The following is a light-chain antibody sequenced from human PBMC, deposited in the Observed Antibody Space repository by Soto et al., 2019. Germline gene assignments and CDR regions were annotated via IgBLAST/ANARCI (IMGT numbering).Light chain of an antibody. CDR1: SNDVGSYNL. CDR2: EDT. Sequence: QSALTQPASVSGSPGQSITISCTGTSNDVGSYNLVSWYQQHPGKAPKLMIYEDTKRPSGVSNRFSGSKSDNTASLTISGLQAEDEADYYCCSYAVSSTFVFGGGTKLTVL. V-gene: IGLV2-23*02. J-gene: IGLJ2*01. CDR3: CSYAVSSTFV.